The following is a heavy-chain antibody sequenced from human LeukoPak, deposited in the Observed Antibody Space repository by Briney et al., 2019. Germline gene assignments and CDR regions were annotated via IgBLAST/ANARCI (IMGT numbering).Heavy chain of an antibody. J-gene: IGHJ3*02. D-gene: IGHD3-16*02. CDR2: INHSGST. Sequence: PSETLSLTCAVYGGSFSGYYWNWIRQPPGKGLEWIGEINHSGSTNYNPSLKSRVTISVDTSKNHFSLNLSSVTAADTAVYYCARGVYVWGSYRHDAFDIWGQGTMVTLSS. V-gene: IGHV4-34*01. CDR1: GGSFSGYY. CDR3: ARGVYVWGSYRHDAFDI.